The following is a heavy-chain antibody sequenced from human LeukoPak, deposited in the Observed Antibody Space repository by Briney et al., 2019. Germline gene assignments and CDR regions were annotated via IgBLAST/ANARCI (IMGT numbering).Heavy chain of an antibody. D-gene: IGHD3-22*01. Sequence: SETLSLTCSVSGVSISSGSNYWGWIRQPPGKTLEWIGSIYSSGSTYYNPSLKSRVIILIDTAKNHVSLNLSSVTAADTAVYYCARASYSYDINSWVPSDYWGQGTLVTVSS. J-gene: IGHJ4*02. CDR2: IYSSGST. V-gene: IGHV4-39*07. CDR3: ARASYSYDINSWVPSDY. CDR1: GVSISSGSNY.